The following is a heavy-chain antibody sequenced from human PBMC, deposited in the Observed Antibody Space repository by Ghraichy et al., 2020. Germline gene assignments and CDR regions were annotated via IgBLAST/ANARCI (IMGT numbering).Heavy chain of an antibody. CDR2: INHSGST. Sequence: SETLSLTCAVYGGSFSGYYWSWIRQPPGKGLEWIGEINHSGSTNYNPSLKSRVTISVDTSKNQFSLKLSSVTAADTAVYYCARRDITIFGVVIIGWFDPWGQGTLVTVSS. V-gene: IGHV4-34*01. CDR1: GGSFSGYY. J-gene: IGHJ5*02. CDR3: ARRDITIFGVVIIGWFDP. D-gene: IGHD3-3*01.